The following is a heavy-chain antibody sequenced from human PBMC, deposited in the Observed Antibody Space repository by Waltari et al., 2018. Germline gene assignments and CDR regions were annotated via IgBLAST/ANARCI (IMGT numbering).Heavy chain of an antibody. V-gene: IGHV3-30*18. D-gene: IGHD2-15*01. CDR2: IWYDGNNK. J-gene: IGHJ4*02. CDR1: GFTFSNYG. CDR3: AKGAGGGNQPDY. Sequence: QVQLVESGGGVVQPGRSLRLSCAASGFTFSNYGMHWVRQAPGKGREWGAVIWYDGNNKYYADSVKGRFTISRDNSKNTLYLQMNSLRAEDTAVYYCAKGAGGGNQPDYWGQGTLLTVSS.